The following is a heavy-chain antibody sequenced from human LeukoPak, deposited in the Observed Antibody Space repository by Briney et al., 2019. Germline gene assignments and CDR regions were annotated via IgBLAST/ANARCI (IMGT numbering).Heavy chain of an antibody. D-gene: IGHD2-2*01. J-gene: IGHJ4*02. CDR1: GFTFSSYA. CDR3: AKVRGYCSSTSCYGPLDY. CDR2: ISGSGGST. Sequence: GGSLRLSCAASGFTFSSYAMSWVRQAPGKGLEWVSAISGSGGSTYYADSVKGRFTISRDNSKNTLYLQMNSLRAEDTAVYNCAKVRGYCSSTSCYGPLDYWGQGTLVTVSS. V-gene: IGHV3-23*01.